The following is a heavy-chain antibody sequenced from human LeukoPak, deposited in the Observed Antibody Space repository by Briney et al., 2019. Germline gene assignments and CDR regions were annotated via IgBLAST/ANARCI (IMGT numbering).Heavy chain of an antibody. D-gene: IGHD6-19*01. V-gene: IGHV3-48*04. J-gene: IGHJ6*03. CDR1: GFIFSSNN. CDR2: ISSGSGTV. Sequence: PGGSLRLSCAASGFIFSSNNMHWVRQAPGRGLEWISYISSGSGTVYYADSVKGRFTISRDNAKNSLYLQMNSLRAEDTAVYYCARGQWLVTSYYYYYMDVWGKGTTVTISS. CDR3: ARGQWLVTSYYYYYMDV.